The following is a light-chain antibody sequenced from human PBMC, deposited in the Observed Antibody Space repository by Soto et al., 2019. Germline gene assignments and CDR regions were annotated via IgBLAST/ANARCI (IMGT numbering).Light chain of an antibody. CDR3: RSYPSSSTLYV. Sequence: QSALTQPASVSGSPGQSITISCTGTSSDVGGYNYVSWYQQHPGKAPKLMIYDVSNRPSGVSNRFSGSKSGNTASLTISGLQAEDEADYYCRSYPSSSTLYVFGTGNKLTVL. J-gene: IGLJ1*01. V-gene: IGLV2-14*01. CDR1: SSDVGGYNY. CDR2: DVS.